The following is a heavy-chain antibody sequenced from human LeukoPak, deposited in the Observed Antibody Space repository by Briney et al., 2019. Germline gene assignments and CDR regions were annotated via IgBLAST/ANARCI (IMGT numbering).Heavy chain of an antibody. CDR2: IYTSGST. J-gene: IGHJ3*02. V-gene: IGHV4-4*07. Sequence: SETLSLTCTVSGGSISSYYWSWIRQPAGKGLEWIGRIYTSGSTNYNPSLKSRVTMSVDTSKNQFSLKLSSVTAADTAVYYCARDMGPVYCSSSSCYLDAFDIWGQGTMVTVSS. CDR3: ARDMGPVYCSSSSCYLDAFDI. D-gene: IGHD2-2*01. CDR1: GGSISSYY.